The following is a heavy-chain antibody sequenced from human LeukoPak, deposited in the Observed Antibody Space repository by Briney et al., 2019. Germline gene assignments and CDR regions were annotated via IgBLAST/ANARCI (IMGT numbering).Heavy chain of an antibody. Sequence: SETLSLTCTVSGGSISSYYWSWIRQPPGKGLEWIGYIYYSGSTNYNPSLKSRVTISVDTSKNQFSLKLSSVTAADTAVYYCRGSSSDLYYFDYWGQGTLVTVSS. CDR2: IYYSGST. D-gene: IGHD6-6*01. V-gene: IGHV4-59*08. CDR3: RGSSSDLYYFDY. J-gene: IGHJ4*02. CDR1: GGSISSYY.